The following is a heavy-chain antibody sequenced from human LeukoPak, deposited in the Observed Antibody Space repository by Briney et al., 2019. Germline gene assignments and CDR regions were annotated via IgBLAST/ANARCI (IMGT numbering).Heavy chain of an antibody. CDR3: ARGTDCSGGSCYSGGFDY. Sequence: LRLSCAASGFTFSSYAMSWVRQHPGKGLEWIGYIYYSGSTYYNPSLKSRVTISVDTSKNQFSLKLSSVTAADTAVYYCARGTDCSGGSCYSGGFDYWGQGTLVTVSS. CDR2: IYYSGST. CDR1: GFTFSSYA. V-gene: IGHV4-31*02. D-gene: IGHD2-15*01. J-gene: IGHJ4*02.